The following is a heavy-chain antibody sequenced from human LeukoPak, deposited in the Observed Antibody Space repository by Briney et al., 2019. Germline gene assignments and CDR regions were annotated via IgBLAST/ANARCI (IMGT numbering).Heavy chain of an antibody. CDR3: AKDGAQYSSGPECDP. V-gene: IGHV3-23*01. CDR2: ISHDGMNA. Sequence: GGSLRLSCAASGLHFSGTAMSWVRQAPGKGLEWVSAISHDGMNAYYADSVKGRFTISRDNSQKTVSLEMSSLTAADTGVYYCAKDGAQYSSGPECDPRGQGALVTVSP. J-gene: IGHJ5*02. CDR1: GLHFSGTA. D-gene: IGHD6-19*01.